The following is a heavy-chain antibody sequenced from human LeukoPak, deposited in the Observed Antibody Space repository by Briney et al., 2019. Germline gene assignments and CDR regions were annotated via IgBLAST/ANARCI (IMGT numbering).Heavy chain of an antibody. Sequence: GGSLRLSCAVSGFTFRSYSMNWVRQAPGKGLEWVSSISSSSNYIYYADSVKGRFTISRDNAKDSLYLQMNSLRAEDTAVYYCARGKWSSDYWGQGTLVTVSS. CDR3: ARGKWSSDY. CDR1: GFTFRSYS. CDR2: ISSSSNYI. J-gene: IGHJ4*02. D-gene: IGHD2-15*01. V-gene: IGHV3-21*01.